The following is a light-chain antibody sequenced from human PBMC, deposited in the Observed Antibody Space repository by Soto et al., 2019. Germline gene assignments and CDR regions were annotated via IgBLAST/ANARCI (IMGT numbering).Light chain of an antibody. CDR1: SSDVGGYNY. Sequence: LTQPASVSGSPGQSITISCTGTSSDVGGYNYVSWYQQHPGKAPKLMIYDVSNRPSGVSNRFSGSKSGNTASLTISGLQAEDEADYYCSSYTSSSTLCVFGTGTKATVL. J-gene: IGLJ1*01. CDR2: DVS. V-gene: IGLV2-14*01. CDR3: SSYTSSSTLCV.